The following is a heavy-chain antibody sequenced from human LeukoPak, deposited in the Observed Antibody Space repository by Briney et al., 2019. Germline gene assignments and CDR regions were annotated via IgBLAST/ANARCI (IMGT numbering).Heavy chain of an antibody. J-gene: IGHJ4*02. CDR2: INLIGGST. CDR1: GYTFTSYY. Sequence: ASVKVSCMASGYTFTSYYMHWVRQAPGHGLDWMGIINLIGGSTSYAQKFQGRATMTRETSTRTVYMELSSLRCEDTAVYYCAGVLRSPSLDYWGQGTLVTVSS. D-gene: IGHD2-21*01. V-gene: IGHV1-46*01. CDR3: AGVLRSPSLDY.